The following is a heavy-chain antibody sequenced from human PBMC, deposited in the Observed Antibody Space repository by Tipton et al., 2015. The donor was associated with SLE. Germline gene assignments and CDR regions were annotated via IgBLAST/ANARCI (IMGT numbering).Heavy chain of an antibody. CDR1: GFTFSSYA. CDR2: IWYDGSNK. CDR3: ARHQPGLVDAFDI. J-gene: IGHJ3*02. Sequence: SLRLSCAASGFTFSSYAMHWVRQAPGKGLEWVAVIWYDGSNKYYADSVKGRFTISRDNSKNTLYLQMNSLRAEDTAVYYCARHQPGLVDAFDIWGQGTMVTVSS. D-gene: IGHD6-19*01. V-gene: IGHV3-33*08.